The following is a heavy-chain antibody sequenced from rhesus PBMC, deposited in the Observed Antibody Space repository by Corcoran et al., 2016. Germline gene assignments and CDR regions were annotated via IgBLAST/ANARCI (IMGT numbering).Heavy chain of an antibody. Sequence: QVQLQESGPGLVKPSETLSLTCAVSGYAISSGYYWGWIRQTPGKGLEYIGYISGSVGSTSYTPSLTSRFTISKDTSKTQFSLKLSSVTAADTAVYYCARLANIWTGYDYWGQGVLVTVSS. CDR1: GYAISSGYY. CDR3: ARLANIWTGYDY. V-gene: IGHV4-99*01. J-gene: IGHJ4*01. CDR2: ISGSVGST. D-gene: IGHD3-3*01.